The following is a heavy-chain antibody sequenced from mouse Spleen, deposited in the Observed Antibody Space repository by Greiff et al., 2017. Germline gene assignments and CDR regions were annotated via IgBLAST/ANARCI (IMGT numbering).Heavy chain of an antibody. Sequence: VKLMESGAELVRPGASVTLSCKASGYTFTDYEMHWVKQTPVHGLEWIGAIDPETGGTAYNQKFKGKAILTADKSSSTAYMELRSLTSEDSAVYYCTRQLEAYWGQGTLVTVSA. CDR2: IDPETGGT. CDR3: TRQLEAY. V-gene: IGHV1-15*01. CDR1: GYTFTDYE. D-gene: IGHD4-1*02. J-gene: IGHJ3*01.